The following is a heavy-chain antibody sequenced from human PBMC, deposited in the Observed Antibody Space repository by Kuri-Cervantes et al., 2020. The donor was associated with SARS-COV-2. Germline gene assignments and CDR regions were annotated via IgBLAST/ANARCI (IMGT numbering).Heavy chain of an antibody. J-gene: IGHJ6*02. CDR3: ARDYVGGYYGMDV. CDR1: GFTFSSYA. CDR2: IRYDGSNK. Sequence: GGSLRLSCAASGFTFSSYAMSWVRQAPGKGLEWVAFIRYDGSNKYYADSVKGRFTISRDNTKNTLYLQTNSLRAEDTAVYYCARDYVGGYYGMDVWGQGTTVTVSS. D-gene: IGHD3-10*02. V-gene: IGHV3-30*02.